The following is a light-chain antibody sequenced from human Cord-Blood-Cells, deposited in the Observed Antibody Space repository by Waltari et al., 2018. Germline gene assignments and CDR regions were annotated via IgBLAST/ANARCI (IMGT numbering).Light chain of an antibody. CDR3: QQSYSTRLT. J-gene: IGKJ4*01. V-gene: IGKV1-39*01. CDR1: QSISSY. Sequence: IRMTQSPFSLSASVGDRVTITCRASQSISSYLNWYQQKPGKAPKLLIYAASSLQSGVPSRFSGSGSGTDFTLTISSLQPEDFATYYCQQSYSTRLTFGGGTKVEIK. CDR2: AAS.